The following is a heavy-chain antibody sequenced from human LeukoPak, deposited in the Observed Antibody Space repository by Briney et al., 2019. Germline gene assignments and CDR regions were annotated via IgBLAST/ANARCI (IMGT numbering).Heavy chain of an antibody. CDR2: ISSSSTYT. Sequence: LSLTCTVSGGSISSGGYYWSWIRQAPGKGLEWISYISSSSTYTKYADSVKGRFTISRDNAKNSLFLEINSLRVEDTAVYYCARDYGAYHVPYWYFDLWGRGTLVTVSA. V-gene: IGHV3-11*05. CDR3: ARDYGAYHVPYWYFDL. D-gene: IGHD4-17*01. CDR1: GGSISSGGYY. J-gene: IGHJ2*01.